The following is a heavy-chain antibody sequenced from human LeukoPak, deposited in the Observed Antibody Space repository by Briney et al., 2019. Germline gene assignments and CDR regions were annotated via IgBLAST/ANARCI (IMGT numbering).Heavy chain of an antibody. J-gene: IGHJ4*02. Sequence: PSETLSLTCTVSGGSISSYYWSWIRQPPGKGLEWIGYIYYSGNINYNPSLKSRVTISVDTSKNQFSLKLSSVTAADTAVYYCARHGTAAGFYYFNYWGQGTLVTVSS. CDR3: ARHGTAAGFYYFNY. D-gene: IGHD6-13*01. CDR1: GGSISSYY. CDR2: IYYSGNI. V-gene: IGHV4-59*08.